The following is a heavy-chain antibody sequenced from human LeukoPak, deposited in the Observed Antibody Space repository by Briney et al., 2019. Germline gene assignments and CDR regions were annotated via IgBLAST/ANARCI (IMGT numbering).Heavy chain of an antibody. J-gene: IGHJ4*02. Sequence: GGSLRLSCAASGFTFSSYAMSWVRRAPGKGLEWVSAISGSGGSTYYADSVKGRFTISRGNSKNTLYLQMNSLRAEDTAVYYCAKRSSSGSSYGYFDYWGQGTLVTVSS. CDR1: GFTFSSYA. V-gene: IGHV3-23*01. CDR3: AKRSSSGSSYGYFDY. D-gene: IGHD1-26*01. CDR2: ISGSGGST.